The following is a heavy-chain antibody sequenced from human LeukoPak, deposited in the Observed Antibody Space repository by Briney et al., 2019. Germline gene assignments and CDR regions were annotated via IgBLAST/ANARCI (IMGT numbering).Heavy chain of an antibody. CDR3: ARPHIRYCSGGACSNDGSDY. CDR1: GDSISDYY. D-gene: IGHD2-15*01. V-gene: IGHV4-4*07. Sequence: PSETLSLTCTVSGDSISDYYWSWIRQPAGRGLEWIGRIFTTENTDYNPSLTSRVTMSIDTSKNQFSLKLSSVTAADTAVYYCARPHIRYCSGGACSNDGSDYWGQGTLVTVSS. J-gene: IGHJ4*02. CDR2: IFTTENT.